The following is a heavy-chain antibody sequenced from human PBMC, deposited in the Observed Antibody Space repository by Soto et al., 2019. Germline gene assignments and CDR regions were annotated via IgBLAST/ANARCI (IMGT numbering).Heavy chain of an antibody. CDR3: ARGKRMVREYTPYYYYGMDV. CDR2: IWYDGSNK. V-gene: IGHV3-33*01. CDR1: GFTFSSYG. Sequence: GGSLRLSCAASGFTFSSYGMHWVRQAPGKGLEWVAVIWYDGSNKYYADSVKGRFTISRDNSKNTLYLQMNSLRAEDTAVYYCARGKRMVREYTPYYYYGMDVWGQGTTVTVSS. D-gene: IGHD3-10*01. J-gene: IGHJ6*02.